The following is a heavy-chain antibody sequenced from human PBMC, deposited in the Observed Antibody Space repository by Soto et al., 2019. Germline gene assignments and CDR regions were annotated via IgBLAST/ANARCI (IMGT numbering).Heavy chain of an antibody. V-gene: IGHV3-33*01. Sequence: QVQLVESGGGVVQPGRSLRLSCAASGFTFSSYGMHWVRQAPGKGLEWVAVIWYDGSNKYYADSVKGRFTISRDNSKNTLYLQRNSLRSEDTAVYYCARVQEVVAGAPHLDYWGQGTLVTVSS. J-gene: IGHJ4*02. D-gene: IGHD6-19*01. CDR1: GFTFSSYG. CDR3: ARVQEVVAGAPHLDY. CDR2: IWYDGSNK.